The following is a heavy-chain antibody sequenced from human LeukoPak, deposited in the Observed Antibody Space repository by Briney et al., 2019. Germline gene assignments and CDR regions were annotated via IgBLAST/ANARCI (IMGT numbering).Heavy chain of an antibody. CDR3: ARDLGYCTNGVCHTRFDY. CDR1: GFTFSNAY. D-gene: IGHD2-8*01. J-gene: IGHJ4*02. CDR2: ISSNNRYI. V-gene: IGHV3-21*01. Sequence: GGSLRLSCAASGFTFSNAYMNWVRQAPGKGLEWVSSISSNNRYIYYADSVKGRFTISRDNAKNSLYLQMNSLRAEDTAMYYCARDLGYCTNGVCHTRFDYWGQGTLVAVSS.